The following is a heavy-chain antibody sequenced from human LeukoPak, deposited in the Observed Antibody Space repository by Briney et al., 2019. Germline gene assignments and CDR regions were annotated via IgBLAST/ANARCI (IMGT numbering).Heavy chain of an antibody. CDR2: SSPSGDIT. CDR3: ARVPDFIARPCDS. D-gene: IGHD2-21*01. J-gene: IGHJ4*02. V-gene: IGHV4-34*01. Sequence: PSETLSLTCAVYGGSFSGNYWTLIRQTPGRGLEWIGESSPSGDITVYNPSLKGRATISVDSSKKQFSLRLTSVTAADTGVYYCARVPDFIARPCDSWGPGTLVTVSS. CDR1: GGSFSGNY.